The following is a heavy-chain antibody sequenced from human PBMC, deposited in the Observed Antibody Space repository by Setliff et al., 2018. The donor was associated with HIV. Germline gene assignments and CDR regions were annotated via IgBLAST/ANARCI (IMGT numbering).Heavy chain of an antibody. Sequence: VASVKVSCKASGDTFSSYAINWVRQAPGQGLEWMGGIIPIFGTANYAQKFQGRVTITTDESTSTAYMELSSLRSEDTAVYYCARDHGDYGGYFQYRGQGTLVTVSS. CDR2: IIPIFGTA. J-gene: IGHJ1*01. CDR1: GDTFSSYA. V-gene: IGHV1-69*05. D-gene: IGHD4-17*01. CDR3: ARDHGDYGGYFQY.